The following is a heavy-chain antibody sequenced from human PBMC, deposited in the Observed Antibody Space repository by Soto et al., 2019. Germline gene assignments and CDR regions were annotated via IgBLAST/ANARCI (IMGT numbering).Heavy chain of an antibody. D-gene: IGHD7-27*01. CDR3: ARDLSWGSNWYYYMDV. Sequence: EVHLVESGGGLVQPGGSLRLSCATSGFILSDCAMNWVRQAPGKGLEWVSYISSSSSVIDYADSVKGRFTVSRDNARNSLYIQMNSLRAEDTAVYYCARDLSWGSNWYYYMDVWGKGTTVTVSS. CDR2: ISSSSSVI. J-gene: IGHJ6*03. V-gene: IGHV3-48*01. CDR1: GFILSDCA.